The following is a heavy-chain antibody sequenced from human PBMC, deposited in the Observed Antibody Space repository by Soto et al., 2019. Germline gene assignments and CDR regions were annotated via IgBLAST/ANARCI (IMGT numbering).Heavy chain of an antibody. V-gene: IGHV3-21*01. CDR2: ISSSSSYI. CDR3: ARDQVRPAASYWYFDL. CDR1: GFTFSSYS. Sequence: EVQLVESGGGLVKPGGSLRLSCAASGFTFSSYSMNWVRQAPGKGLEWVSSISSSSSYIYYADSVKGRFTISRDNAKNSLYLQMNSLRAEDTAVYYCARDQVRPAASYWYFDLWGRGTLVTVSS. D-gene: IGHD2-2*01. J-gene: IGHJ2*01.